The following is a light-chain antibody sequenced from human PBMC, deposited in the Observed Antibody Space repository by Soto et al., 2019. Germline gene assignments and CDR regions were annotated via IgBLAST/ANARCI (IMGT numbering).Light chain of an antibody. Sequence: EIVLTQSPATLSLSPGERATLSCRTSQSVSSYLAWFQQKAGQPPRLLIYEASNRATGIPARFSGSGSGTDFTLTISSLEPEDFAVYYCQQRRNWPLTFGGGTKVEIK. V-gene: IGKV3-11*01. CDR3: QQRRNWPLT. CDR1: QSVSSY. CDR2: EAS. J-gene: IGKJ4*01.